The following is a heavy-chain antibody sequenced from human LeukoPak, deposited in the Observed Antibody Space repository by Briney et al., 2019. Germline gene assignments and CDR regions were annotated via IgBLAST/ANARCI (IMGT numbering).Heavy chain of an antibody. CDR2: IYYTGNT. D-gene: IGHD1-26*01. CDR3: ARDSGSSPTFDY. J-gene: IGHJ4*02. V-gene: IGHV4-59*01. Sequence: SETLSLTCTVSGGSISNSYWSWIRQPPGKGLEWIAYIYYTGNTKYNPSLKSRVTISVDTSKNQFSLELSSVTAADTAVYYCARDSGSSPTFDYWGQGTLVTVSS. CDR1: GGSISNSY.